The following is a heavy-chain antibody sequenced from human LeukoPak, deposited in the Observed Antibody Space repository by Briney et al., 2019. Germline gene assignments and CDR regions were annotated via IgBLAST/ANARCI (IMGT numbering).Heavy chain of an antibody. D-gene: IGHD2-2*01. Sequence: SETLSLTCTVSGGSISSYYWSWIRQPAGKGLEWIGRIYSTGSTNYNPSLKSRLTTSADTSKNQFSLKLTSVTAADTAVYYCARDPGRYCSTTSCYSIWFDPWGQGTLVTVPS. J-gene: IGHJ5*02. CDR2: IYSTGST. CDR1: GGSISSYY. CDR3: ARDPGRYCSTTSCYSIWFDP. V-gene: IGHV4-4*07.